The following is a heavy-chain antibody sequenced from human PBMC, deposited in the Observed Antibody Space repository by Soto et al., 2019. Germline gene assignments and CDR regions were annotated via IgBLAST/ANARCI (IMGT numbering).Heavy chain of an antibody. V-gene: IGHV4-30-2*01. J-gene: IGHJ6*02. D-gene: IGHD3-9*01. CDR3: ARWGTYYDILTGYLRQYYYYYGMDV. CDR1: GGSISSGGYS. Sequence: SETLSLTCAVSGGSISSGGYSWSWIRQPPGKGLEWIGEINHSGSTNYNPSLKSRVTISVDTSKNQFSLKLSSVTAADTAVYYCARWGTYYDILTGYLRQYYYYYGMDVWGQGTTVTVSS. CDR2: INHSGST.